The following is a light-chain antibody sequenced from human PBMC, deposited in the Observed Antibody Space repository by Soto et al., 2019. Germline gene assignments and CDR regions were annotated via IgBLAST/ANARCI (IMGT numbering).Light chain of an antibody. CDR3: QVWGSSSDHNWV. V-gene: IGLV3-21*02. Sequence: SYELTQPPSVSVAPGQTARITCGGNNIGSKSVHWYQQKPGQAPVLVVYDDSDRPSGIPERFSGSNSGNTATLTISRVEAGDEADYYCQVWGSSSDHNWVFGGGTKLTVL. CDR1: NIGSKS. CDR2: DDS. J-gene: IGLJ3*02.